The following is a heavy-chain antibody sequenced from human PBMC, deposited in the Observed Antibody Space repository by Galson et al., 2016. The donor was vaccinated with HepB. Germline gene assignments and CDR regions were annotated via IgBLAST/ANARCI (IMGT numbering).Heavy chain of an antibody. J-gene: IGHJ4*02. Sequence: CAISGDSVSSNSASWNWIRQSPSRGLEWLGRTYYRSKWNTDYAASVKSRIIINADTTKNQFPLQLNSVNPEDTAVYYCVRVGYPPRVWDYWGQGTLVTVSS. CDR2: TYYRSKWNT. D-gene: IGHD2-15*01. V-gene: IGHV6-1*01. CDR1: GDSVSSNSAS. CDR3: VRVGYPPRVWDY.